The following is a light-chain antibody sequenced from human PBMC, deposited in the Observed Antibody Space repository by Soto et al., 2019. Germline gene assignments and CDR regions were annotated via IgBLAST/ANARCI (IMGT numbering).Light chain of an antibody. CDR3: QQYGSSQYT. CDR2: GAS. Sequence: EIVLTQSPGTLSLSPGERATLSCRASQSVSSSYLAWYQQKPGQAPWLLIYGASSRATGIPDRFSGSGSGTDFTVTIIRLEPEDFEVYYCQQYGSSQYTFDQGHKLEIK. V-gene: IGKV3-20*01. J-gene: IGKJ2*01. CDR1: QSVSSSY.